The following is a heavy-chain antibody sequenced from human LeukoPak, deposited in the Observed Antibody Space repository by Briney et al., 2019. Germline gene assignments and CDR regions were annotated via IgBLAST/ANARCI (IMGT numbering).Heavy chain of an antibody. J-gene: IGHJ3*02. V-gene: IGHV1-58*01. D-gene: IGHD2-2*01. CDR1: GFTFTSSA. CDR2: IVVGSGNT. Sequence: GTSVKVSCKASGFTFTSSAVQWVRQAHGQRLEWIGWIVVGSGNTNYAQKFQERVTITRDMSTSTAYMELSSLRSEDTAVYYCAAPYCSSTSCYRDAFDIWGQGTMVTVSS. CDR3: AAPYCSSTSCYRDAFDI.